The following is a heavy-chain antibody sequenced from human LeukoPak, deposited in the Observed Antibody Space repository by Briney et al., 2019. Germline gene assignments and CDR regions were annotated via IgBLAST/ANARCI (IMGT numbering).Heavy chain of an antibody. Sequence: GGSLRLSCAASGFTFSSYAMSWVRQAPGKGLEWVSAINGGGGGTYYADSVKGRFTISRDNSKNTLYLQMNSLRAEDTAVYYCAMSRGYSYGYFDYWGQGTLVTVSS. J-gene: IGHJ4*02. CDR2: INGGGGGT. CDR3: AMSRGYSYGYFDY. V-gene: IGHV3-23*01. CDR1: GFTFSSYA. D-gene: IGHD5-18*01.